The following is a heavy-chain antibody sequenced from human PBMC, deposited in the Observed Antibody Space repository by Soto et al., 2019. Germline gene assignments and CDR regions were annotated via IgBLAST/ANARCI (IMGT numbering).Heavy chain of an antibody. CDR3: GRVMIGTSRHTDSDY. CDR2: VFYTGFT. V-gene: IGHV4-39*01. J-gene: IGHJ4*02. Sequence: KPSETLSLTCAVSGGSISGSYYYWGWLRQSPGKGPEWIGSVFYTGFTSYNPSLESRVTVSKDTSKNQFSLKVASVTAADTAIYYCGRVMIGTSRHTDSDYWGQGTQVTVSS. CDR1: GGSISGSYYY. D-gene: IGHD2-2*01.